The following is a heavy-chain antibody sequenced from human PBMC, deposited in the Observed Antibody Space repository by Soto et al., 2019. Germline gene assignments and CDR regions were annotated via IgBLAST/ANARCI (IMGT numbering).Heavy chain of an antibody. CDR1: GFTFSSYR. CDR3: ARTSYNSSGYYEY. J-gene: IGHJ4*02. V-gene: IGHV3-30-3*01. CDR2: ISYDGSDK. Sequence: GGSLRLSCAASGFTFSSYRMHWVRQAPGKGLEWVAIISYDGSDKYYADSVKGRFTVSRDNSKNTLYLQMNSLRADDTAVYYCARTSYNSSGYYEYWGQGTPVTVSS. D-gene: IGHD3-22*01.